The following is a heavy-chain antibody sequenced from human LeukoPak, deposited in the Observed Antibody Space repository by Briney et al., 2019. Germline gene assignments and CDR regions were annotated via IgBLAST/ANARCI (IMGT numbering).Heavy chain of an antibody. J-gene: IGHJ4*02. Sequence: PGGSLRLSCAASGLTFSSYSMNWVRQAPGKGLEWISYIRRDGSRIYYADSVEGRFIISRDNAKNSLYLQMDSLRVEDTAVYYCTRDPHALDFWGQGTLVTVSS. CDR3: TRDPHALDF. V-gene: IGHV3-21*05. CDR2: IRRDGSRI. CDR1: GLTFSSYS.